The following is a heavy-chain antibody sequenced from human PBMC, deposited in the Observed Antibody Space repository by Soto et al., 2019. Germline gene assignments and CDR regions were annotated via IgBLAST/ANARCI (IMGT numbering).Heavy chain of an antibody. J-gene: IGHJ4*02. Sequence: QVQLQESGPGLVKPSETLSLTCTVSGDSMNNDYWSWIRQPPGKGLEWIGFMYDSGRTNYNPSLKTRVTISTDTSKTQFSLKLSSVTAADTARYYCVRLPYSGGRDYWGQGILVTVSS. CDR2: MYDSGRT. CDR1: GDSMNNDY. CDR3: VRLPYSGGRDY. D-gene: IGHD6-19*01. V-gene: IGHV4-59*08.